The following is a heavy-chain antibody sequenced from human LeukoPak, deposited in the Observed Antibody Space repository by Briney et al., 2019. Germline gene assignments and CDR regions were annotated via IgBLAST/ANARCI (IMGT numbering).Heavy chain of an antibody. V-gene: IGHV4-59*01. J-gene: IGHJ4*02. D-gene: IGHD2-2*01. CDR2: IYYSGST. CDR3: ARAAIVVVPAAAYFDY. Sequence: PSETLSLTCTVSGGSISSYYWSWIRQPPGKGLEWIGYIYYSGSTNYNPSLKSRATISVDTSKNQFSLKLSSVTAADTAVYYCARAAIVVVPAAAYFDYWGQGTLVTVSS. CDR1: GGSISSYY.